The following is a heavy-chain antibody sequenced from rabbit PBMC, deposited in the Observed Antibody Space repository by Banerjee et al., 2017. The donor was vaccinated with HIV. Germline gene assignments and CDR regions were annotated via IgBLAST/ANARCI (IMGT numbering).Heavy chain of an antibody. D-gene: IGHD4-1*01. CDR1: GFDFSSYY. CDR2: IYTGDGST. Sequence: QLKETGGGLVQPGGSLTLSCKASGFDFSSYYMSWVRQAPGKGLEWIGIIYTGDGSTYYASWVNGRFTISSDNAQNTLYLQLNSLTAADTATYFCARDLAGVIGWNFGLWGQGTLVTVS. V-gene: IGHV1S7*01. J-gene: IGHJ4*01. CDR3: ARDLAGVIGWNFGL.